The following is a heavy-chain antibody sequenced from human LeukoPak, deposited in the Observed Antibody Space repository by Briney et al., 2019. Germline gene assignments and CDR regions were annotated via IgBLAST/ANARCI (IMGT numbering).Heavy chain of an antibody. Sequence: PSETLSLTCSVAGGSVNNYYWSWIRQPPGRGLEWIAYVHYTGSTNYNPSLKSRVTISVDTSKNQFSLKLSSVTAADTAVYYCARGGSGYDLFYYYGMDVWGQGTTVTVSS. CDR2: VHYTGST. D-gene: IGHD5-12*01. V-gene: IGHV4-59*02. CDR1: GGSVNNYY. CDR3: ARGGSGYDLFYYYGMDV. J-gene: IGHJ6*02.